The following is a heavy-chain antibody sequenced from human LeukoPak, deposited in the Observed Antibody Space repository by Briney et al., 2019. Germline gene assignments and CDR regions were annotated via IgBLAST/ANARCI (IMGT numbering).Heavy chain of an antibody. D-gene: IGHD3-22*01. CDR2: INRSGST. J-gene: IGHJ5*02. CDR3: ARDYYDSSGYTDEGYNWFDP. CDR1: GGSFSGYY. Sequence: PSETLSLTCAVYGGSFSGYYWSWIRQPPGKGLEWIGEINRSGSTNYNPSLKSRVTISVDTSKNQFSLKLSSVTAADTAVYYCARDYYDSSGYTDEGYNWFDPWGQGTLVTVSS. V-gene: IGHV4-34*01.